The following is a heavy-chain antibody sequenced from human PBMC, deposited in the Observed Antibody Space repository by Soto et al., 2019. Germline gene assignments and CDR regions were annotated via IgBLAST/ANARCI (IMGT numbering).Heavy chain of an antibody. J-gene: IGHJ5*02. D-gene: IGHD2-15*01. CDR1: GGSISSGDYY. V-gene: IGHV4-30-4*01. Sequence: SETLSLTCTVSGGSISSGDYYWSWIRQPPGKGLEWIGYTYYSGSTYYNPSLKSRVTISVDTSKNQFSLRLSSVTAADTAVYYCAREVVVVVAATGWFDPWGQGTPVTVSS. CDR3: AREVVVVVAATGWFDP. CDR2: TYYSGST.